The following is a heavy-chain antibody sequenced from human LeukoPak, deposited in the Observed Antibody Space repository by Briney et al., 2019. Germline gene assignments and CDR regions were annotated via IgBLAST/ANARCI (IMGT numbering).Heavy chain of an antibody. CDR2: TYYSGST. J-gene: IGHJ5*02. CDR3: ARPYSSGWYGGVLHPFDP. V-gene: IGHV4-39*01. Sequence: SETLSLTCTVSGGSISSSSYYWGWIRQPPGKGLEWIGSTYYSGSTYYNPSLKSRVTISVDTSKNQFSLKLSSVTAADTAVYYCARPYSSGWYGGVLHPFDPWGQGTLVTVSS. CDR1: GGSISSSSYY. D-gene: IGHD6-19*01.